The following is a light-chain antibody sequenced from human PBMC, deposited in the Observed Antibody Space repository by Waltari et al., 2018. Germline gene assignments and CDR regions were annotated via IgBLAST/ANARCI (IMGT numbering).Light chain of an antibody. J-gene: IGKJ3*01. CDR3: QNYNNAPFT. Sequence: DMQMTQSPSSLSASVGDRVTITCRASQGISYYVAWYQQKSGKGPKLLIYAASTSQSGVPSRFSGSGSGTDFTLTISSLQPEDVATYYCQNYNNAPFTFGPGTKVDIK. V-gene: IGKV1-27*01. CDR1: QGISYY. CDR2: AAS.